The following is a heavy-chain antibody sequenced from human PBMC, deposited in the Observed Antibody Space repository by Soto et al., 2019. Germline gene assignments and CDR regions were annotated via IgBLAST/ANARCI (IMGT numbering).Heavy chain of an antibody. J-gene: IGHJ4*02. Sequence: SVKVSCKASGYTFTSYAMHWVRQAPGQRLEWMGGIIPIFGTANYAQKFQGRVTITADESTSTAYMELSSLRSEDTAVYYCARSPVDTAMDPFDYWGQGTLVTVSS. V-gene: IGHV1-69*13. CDR3: ARSPVDTAMDPFDY. CDR1: GYTFTSYA. CDR2: IIPIFGTA. D-gene: IGHD5-18*01.